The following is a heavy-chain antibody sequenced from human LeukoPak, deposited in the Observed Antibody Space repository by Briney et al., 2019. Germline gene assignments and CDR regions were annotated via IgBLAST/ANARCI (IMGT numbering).Heavy chain of an antibody. CDR2: INHSGST. Sequence: SETLSLTCAGYGGSFSGYYWSWIRQPPGKGLEWSGEINHSGSTNYNPSLKSRVTISVDTSKNQFSLKLSSVTAADTAVYYCARSERGVRGVTIKFYYWGQGTLVTVSS. V-gene: IGHV4-34*01. J-gene: IGHJ4*02. D-gene: IGHD3-10*01. CDR1: GGSFSGYY. CDR3: ARSERGVRGVTIKFYY.